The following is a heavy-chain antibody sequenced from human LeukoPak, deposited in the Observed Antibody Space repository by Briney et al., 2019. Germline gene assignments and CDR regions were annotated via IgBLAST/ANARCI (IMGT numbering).Heavy chain of an antibody. D-gene: IGHD3-10*01. J-gene: IGHJ3*02. Sequence: SDTLSLTCTVSGDSLSSYYWNWIRQPAGKGLEWIGRIYTSGSTNYNPSLKSRVTMSVDTSKNQFSLKLSSVTAADTAVYYCARDKSRTYGSADAFDIWGQGTMVTVSS. CDR2: IYTSGST. CDR1: GDSLSSYY. CDR3: ARDKSRTYGSADAFDI. V-gene: IGHV4-4*07.